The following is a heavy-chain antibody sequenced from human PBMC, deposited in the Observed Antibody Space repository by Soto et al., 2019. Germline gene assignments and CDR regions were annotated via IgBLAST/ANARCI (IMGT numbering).Heavy chain of an antibody. Sequence: QVQLVESGGGVVQPGRSLRLSCAASGFTFSSYGMHWVRQAPGKGLEWVAVISYDGSNKYYADSVKGRFTISRDNSKNTLYLQMNSLRAEDTAVYCCAKDVLRFLEWLAFYGMDVWGQGTTVTVSS. CDR3: AKDVLRFLEWLAFYGMDV. V-gene: IGHV3-30*18. CDR2: ISYDGSNK. CDR1: GFTFSSYG. J-gene: IGHJ6*02. D-gene: IGHD3-3*01.